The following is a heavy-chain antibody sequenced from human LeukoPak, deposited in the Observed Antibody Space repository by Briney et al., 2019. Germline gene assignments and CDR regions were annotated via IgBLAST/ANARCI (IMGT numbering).Heavy chain of an antibody. Sequence: SETLSLTCAVYGGSFSGYYWSWIRQPPGKGLEWIGEINHSGSTNYNPSLKSRVTISVDTSKNQFSLKLSSVTAADTAVYYCVRGRDYYDSSGYFGASRRTLFDYWGQGTLVTVSS. CDR2: INHSGST. V-gene: IGHV4-34*01. CDR1: GGSFSGYY. J-gene: IGHJ4*02. CDR3: VRGRDYYDSSGYFGASRRTLFDY. D-gene: IGHD3-22*01.